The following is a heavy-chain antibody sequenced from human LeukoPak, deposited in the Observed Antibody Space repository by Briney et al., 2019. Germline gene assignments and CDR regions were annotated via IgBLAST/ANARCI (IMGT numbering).Heavy chain of an antibody. V-gene: IGHV3-53*01. D-gene: IGHD6-6*01. CDR2: IYSGGST. CDR1: GFTVSTNY. CDR3: ASLSLGHY. J-gene: IGHJ4*02. Sequence: GGSLRLSCAASGFTVSTNYMSWVRQAPGKGLEWVSVIYSGGSTYYADSVKGRFTISRDTSKNTLSLQMNSLRAEDTAVYYCASLSLGHYWGQGTLVTVSS.